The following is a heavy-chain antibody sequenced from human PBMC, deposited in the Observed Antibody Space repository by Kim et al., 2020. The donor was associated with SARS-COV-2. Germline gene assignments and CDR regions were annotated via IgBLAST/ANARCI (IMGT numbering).Heavy chain of an antibody. D-gene: IGHD1-1*01. J-gene: IGHJ5*02. V-gene: IGHV4-31*02. Sequence: YNPSLKSRVNISVDTSKNLFSLKLSSVTAADTAVYYCTRDLDPIGGWFDPWGQGTLVTVSS. CDR3: TRDLDPIGGWFDP.